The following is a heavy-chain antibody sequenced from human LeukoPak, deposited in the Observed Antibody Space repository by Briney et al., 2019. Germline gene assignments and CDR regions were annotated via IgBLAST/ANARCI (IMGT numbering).Heavy chain of an antibody. Sequence: GGSLRLSCAASGFIFSNYNMNWVRQAPGKGLEWVSSISSSSSYIYYADSVKGRFTISRDNAKNSLYLQMNSLRAEDTAVYYCARSYSGSYYGGFDYWGQGTLVTVSS. V-gene: IGHV3-21*01. CDR1: GFIFSNYN. CDR3: ARSYSGSYYGGFDY. J-gene: IGHJ4*02. D-gene: IGHD1-26*01. CDR2: ISSSSSYI.